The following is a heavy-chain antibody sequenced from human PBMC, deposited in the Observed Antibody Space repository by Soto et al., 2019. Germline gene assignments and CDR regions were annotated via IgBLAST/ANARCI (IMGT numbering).Heavy chain of an antibody. J-gene: IGHJ4*02. CDR2: IYYSGST. V-gene: IGHV4-59*08. CDR3: ARRRAAYTFFDY. Sequence: QVQLQESGPGLVKPSETLSLTCTVSGGSISSYYWSWIRQPPGKGLEWIGYIYYSGSTNYNPSLKTRVTISLDTSNNQFPLKLSSVTAADTAVYYCARRRAAYTFFDYWGQGTLVTVSS. D-gene: IGHD2-15*01. CDR1: GGSISSYY.